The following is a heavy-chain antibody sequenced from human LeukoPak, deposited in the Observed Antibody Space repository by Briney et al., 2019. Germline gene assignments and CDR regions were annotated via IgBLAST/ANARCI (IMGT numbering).Heavy chain of an antibody. CDR1: GFTFSSYS. Sequence: GGSLRLSCAASGFTFSSYSMNWVRQAPGKGLEWVSSISSSSSHIYYADSVKGRFTISRDNAKNSLYLQMNSLRAEDTAVYYCARENEKGSAAGFDYWGQGTLVTVSS. CDR3: ARENEKGSAAGFDY. J-gene: IGHJ4*02. V-gene: IGHV3-21*01. D-gene: IGHD6-13*01. CDR2: ISSSSSHI.